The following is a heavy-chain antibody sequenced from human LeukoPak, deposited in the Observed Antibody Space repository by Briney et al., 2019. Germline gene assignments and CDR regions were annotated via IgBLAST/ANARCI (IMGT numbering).Heavy chain of an antibody. D-gene: IGHD1-1*01. V-gene: IGHV3-53*01. CDR3: ARTPYNPFDI. CDR2: IYSGGST. CDR1: GFTFSSYA. Sequence: GGSLRLSCAASGFTFSSYAMSWVRQAPGKGLEWVSVIYSGGSTYYADSVKGRFTISRDNSKNTLYLQMNSLRAEDTAVYYCARTPYNPFDIWGQGTMVTVSS. J-gene: IGHJ3*02.